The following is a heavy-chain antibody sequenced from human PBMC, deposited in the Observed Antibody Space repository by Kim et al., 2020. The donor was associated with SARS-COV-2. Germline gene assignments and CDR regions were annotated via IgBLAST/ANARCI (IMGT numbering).Heavy chain of an antibody. CDR1: GFTFSSYG. CDR2: ISYDGSNK. J-gene: IGHJ4*02. V-gene: IGHV3-30*18. CDR3: AKPLLAFSGCYSVGLDFDY. D-gene: IGHD1-26*01. Sequence: GGSLRLSCAASGFTFSSYGMHWVRQAPGKGLEWVAVISYDGSNKYYADSVKGRFTISRDNSKNTLYLQMNSLRAEDTAVYFCAKPLLAFSGCYSVGLDFDYWGQGTLVTVSS.